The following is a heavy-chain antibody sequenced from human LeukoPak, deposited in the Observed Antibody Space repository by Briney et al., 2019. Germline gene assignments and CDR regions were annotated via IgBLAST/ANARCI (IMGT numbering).Heavy chain of an antibody. J-gene: IGHJ4*02. CDR3: ARADILTGLPFDY. V-gene: IGHV3-53*04. CDR1: GFTVSSNY. CDR2: IYSGGST. D-gene: IGHD3-9*01. Sequence: GGSLRLSCAASGFTVSSNYMSWVRQAPGKGLEWVSLIYSGGSTYYADSVKGRFTISRHNSKNTLYLQMNSLRAEDTAVYYCARADILTGLPFDYWGQGTLVTVSS.